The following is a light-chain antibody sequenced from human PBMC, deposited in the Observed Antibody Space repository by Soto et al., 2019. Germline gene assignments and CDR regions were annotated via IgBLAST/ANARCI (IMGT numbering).Light chain of an antibody. CDR2: DNN. CDR1: NSNIGNNF. CDR3: GTWDSSLSAWV. V-gene: IGLV1-51*01. J-gene: IGLJ3*02. Sequence: QSVLTQPPSVSAAPGQKVTIFCSGSNSNIGNNFVSWYQHLPGTAPKLLIYDNNKRSSGIPDRFSGSKSGTSATLGITGLQTGDEADYYCGTWDSSLSAWVFGGGTKVTVL.